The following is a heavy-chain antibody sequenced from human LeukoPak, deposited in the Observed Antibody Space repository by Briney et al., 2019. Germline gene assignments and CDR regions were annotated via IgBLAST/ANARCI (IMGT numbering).Heavy chain of an antibody. V-gene: IGHV3-48*01. Sequence: GGSLRLSCAASGFTFSPYSMNWVRQAPGKGLEWVAYISGSESTMYYADSVKGRFTISRDNAKNSLYLQMNSLRGEDTAIYYCARGRTTSGYYFDYWGQGTLVTVSS. CDR1: GFTFSPYS. D-gene: IGHD1-7*01. J-gene: IGHJ4*02. CDR2: ISGSESTM. CDR3: ARGRTTSGYYFDY.